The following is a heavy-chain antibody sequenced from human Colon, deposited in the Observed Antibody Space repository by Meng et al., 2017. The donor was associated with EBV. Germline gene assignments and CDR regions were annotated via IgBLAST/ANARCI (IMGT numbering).Heavy chain of an antibody. CDR1: GGSISSSHYY. D-gene: IGHD3-10*01. V-gene: IGHV4-39*01. CDR3: ARRRGGSGRDC. CDR2: IYHSGST. J-gene: IGHJ4*02. Sequence: QLQLQERGPVLVKPSETLSLTCPVSGGSISSSHYYWGWVRQPPGKGLQWIGTIYHSGSTSYNPSLQSRVTMFVDTSKNQFSLMLTSVTATDTAVYYCARRRGGSGRDCWGQGTLVTVSS.